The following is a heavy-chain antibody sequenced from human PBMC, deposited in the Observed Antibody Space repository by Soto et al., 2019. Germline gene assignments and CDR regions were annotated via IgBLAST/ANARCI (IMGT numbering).Heavy chain of an antibody. CDR2: IYYSGST. Sequence: PSETLSLTCTVSGGSVSSGSYYWSWIRQPPGKGLEWIGYIYYSGSTNYNPSLKSRVTISVDTSKNQFSLKLSSVTAADTAVYYCARGFDILTGYYSPGYYGMDVWGQGTTVTVSS. D-gene: IGHD3-9*01. CDR1: GGSVSSGSYY. V-gene: IGHV4-61*01. CDR3: ARGFDILTGYYSPGYYGMDV. J-gene: IGHJ6*02.